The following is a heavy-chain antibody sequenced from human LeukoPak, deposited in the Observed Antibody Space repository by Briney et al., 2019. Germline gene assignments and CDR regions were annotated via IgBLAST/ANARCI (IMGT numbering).Heavy chain of an antibody. CDR1: GFTFSDHY. J-gene: IGHJ4*02. CDR2: SRNKANSNTP. V-gene: IGHV3-72*01. D-gene: IGHD6-19*01. Sequence: PGGSLRLSCAASGFTFSDHYMDWVRQAPGKGLEWVGRSRNKANSNTPEYAATVKGTFTISIDDANNTLYLQMNSMKPEDTAVYYCATICFFGSGWPHVDDYWGQGTLVTVSS. CDR3: ATICFFGSGWPHVDDY.